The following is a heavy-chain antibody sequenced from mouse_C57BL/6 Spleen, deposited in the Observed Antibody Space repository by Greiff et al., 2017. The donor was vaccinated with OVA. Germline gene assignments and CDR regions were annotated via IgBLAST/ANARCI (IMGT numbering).Heavy chain of an antibody. V-gene: IGHV1-26*01. Sequence: VQLQQSGPELVKPGASVKISCKASGYTFTHYSMNWVKQSHGKSLYWIGDINPNNGGTSYNQKFKGKATLTVDKSSSTAYMELRSLTSEDSAVYYCARESDYWGQGTLVTVSA. CDR2: INPNNGGT. J-gene: IGHJ3*01. CDR3: ARESDY. CDR1: GYTFTHYS.